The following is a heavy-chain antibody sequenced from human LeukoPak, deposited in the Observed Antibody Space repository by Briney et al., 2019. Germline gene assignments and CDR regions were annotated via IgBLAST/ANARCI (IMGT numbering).Heavy chain of an antibody. CDR2: ISPNTGNT. CDR1: GYTFTNYG. CDR3: ARVEPSGGKIYDY. D-gene: IGHD2-15*01. J-gene: IGHJ4*02. Sequence: GASVKVSCKASGYTFTNYGVSWVRQAPGQGLEWMGWISPNTGNTDYAQKVQGRVTMTTDTSTTTAYMELRSLRSDDTAVYYCARVEPSGGKIYDYWGQGTLVTVSS. V-gene: IGHV1-18*01.